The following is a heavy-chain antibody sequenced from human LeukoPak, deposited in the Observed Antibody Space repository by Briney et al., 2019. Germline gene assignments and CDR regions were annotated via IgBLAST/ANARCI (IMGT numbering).Heavy chain of an antibody. Sequence: ASVKVSCKASGYTFTGYYMHWVRQAPGQGLEWMGWINPNSGGTNYAQKFQGRVTMTRDTSISTAYMELSRLRSDDTAVYYCARDRHYYGSGSHKILMDVWGQGTTVTVSS. CDR1: GYTFTGYY. CDR2: INPNSGGT. V-gene: IGHV1-2*02. CDR3: ARDRHYYGSGSHKILMDV. D-gene: IGHD3-10*01. J-gene: IGHJ6*02.